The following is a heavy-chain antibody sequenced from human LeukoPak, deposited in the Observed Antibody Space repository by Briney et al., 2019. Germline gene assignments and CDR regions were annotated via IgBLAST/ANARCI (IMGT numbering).Heavy chain of an antibody. D-gene: IGHD3-9*01. J-gene: IGHJ4*02. CDR3: ARGRTPWGYDILTGVLDY. CDR2: INSDGSST. CDR1: GFTFSSYW. Sequence: PGGSLRLSCAASGFTFSSYWMHWVRQAPGKGLVWVSRINSDGSSTSYADSVKGRFTISRDNAKNTLYLQMNSLRAEDTAVYYCARGRTPWGYDILTGVLDYWGQGTLVTVSS. V-gene: IGHV3-74*01.